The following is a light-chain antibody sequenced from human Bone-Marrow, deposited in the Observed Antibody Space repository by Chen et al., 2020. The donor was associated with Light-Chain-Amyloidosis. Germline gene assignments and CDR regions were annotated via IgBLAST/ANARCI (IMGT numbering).Light chain of an antibody. CDR3: QVWDRSSDRPV. Sequence: SYVLTPPSSVSVAPGQTATIACGGNNICSTSVHWYQQPPGQAPLLVVYDDSERPSGIPERLSGSNSGNTATLTISRVEAGDEADYYCQVWDRSSDRPVFGGGTKLTVL. CDR2: DDS. V-gene: IGLV3-21*02. J-gene: IGLJ3*02. CDR1: NICSTS.